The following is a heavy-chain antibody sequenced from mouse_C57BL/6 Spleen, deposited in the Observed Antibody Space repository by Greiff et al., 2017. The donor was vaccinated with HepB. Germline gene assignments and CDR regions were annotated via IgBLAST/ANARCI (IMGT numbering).Heavy chain of an antibody. CDR3: ARYKGYGSSPYWYFDV. J-gene: IGHJ1*03. D-gene: IGHD1-1*01. Sequence: EVQRVESGGGLVQPGGSLSLSCAASGFTFTDYYMSWVRQPPGKALEWLGFIRNKANGYTTEYSASVKGRFTISRDNSQSILYLQMNALRAEDSATYYCARYKGYGSSPYWYFDVWGTGTTVTVSS. CDR2: IRNKANGYTT. V-gene: IGHV7-3*01. CDR1: GFTFTDYY.